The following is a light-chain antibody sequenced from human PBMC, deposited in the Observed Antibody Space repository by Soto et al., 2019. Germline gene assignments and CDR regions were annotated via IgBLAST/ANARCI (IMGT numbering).Light chain of an antibody. CDR2: DVS. V-gene: IGLV2-14*01. CDR3: SSYTSSSTLYV. J-gene: IGLJ1*01. Sequence: QSALTQPASVSGSPGQSITISCTGTSSDFGGYNYVSWYQQHPGKAPKLMIYDVSNRPSGVSNRFSGSKSGNTASLTISGLQAEDEADYYCSSYTSSSTLYVFGTGTKLTV. CDR1: SSDFGGYNY.